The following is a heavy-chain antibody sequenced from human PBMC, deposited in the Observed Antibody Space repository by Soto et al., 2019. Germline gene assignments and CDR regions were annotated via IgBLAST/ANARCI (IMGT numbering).Heavy chain of an antibody. Sequence: QVQLQESGPGLVKPSETLSLTCTVSGGPINNSPQYWGWSRQPPGGGLEWIGTIHYGGTVYYNPSIKSRVTISVDTSKNQFSLQVNSVTAADTAVYYCTRHPRTPDYWGQGTLVTVSS. CDR1: GGPINNSPQY. V-gene: IGHV4-39*01. D-gene: IGHD2-15*01. J-gene: IGHJ4*02. CDR2: IHYGGTV. CDR3: TRHPRTPDY.